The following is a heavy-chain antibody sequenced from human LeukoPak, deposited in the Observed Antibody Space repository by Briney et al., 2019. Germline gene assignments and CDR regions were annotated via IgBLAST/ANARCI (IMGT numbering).Heavy chain of an antibody. J-gene: IGHJ4*02. CDR1: GYSIISNY. CDR2: IYHNGDA. V-gene: IGHV4-59*01. D-gene: IGHD5-12*01. CDR3: ARHNRGYDLFER. Sequence: SETLSLTCIVSGYSIISNYWSWIRQPPGKGLEFIGYIYHNGDANYNPSLKSRVTMSVVTPKNQFSLKVSSMTAADTAVYYCARHNRGYDLFERWGQGTLVTVSS.